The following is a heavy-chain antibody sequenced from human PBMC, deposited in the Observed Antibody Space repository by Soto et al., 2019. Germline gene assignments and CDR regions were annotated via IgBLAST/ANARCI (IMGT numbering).Heavy chain of an antibody. CDR2: IYSGGGT. J-gene: IGHJ3*02. D-gene: IGHD4-17*01. CDR1: GFSVSRNY. CDR3: ASYVDYDKNAFDI. V-gene: IGHV3-66*01. Sequence: EVQLVESGGGLVQPGGSLRLSCAASGFSVSRNYMSWVRQAPGKGLEWVSIIYSGGGTYYADSVKGRFTISRDNSKNTLYLQMNSLRAEDTAVYYCASYVDYDKNAFDIWGQGTMVTVSS.